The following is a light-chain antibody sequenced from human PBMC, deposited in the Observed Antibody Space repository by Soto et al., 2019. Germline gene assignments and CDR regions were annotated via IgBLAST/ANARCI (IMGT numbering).Light chain of an antibody. Sequence: ELVLTQSPATLSLSPGERATLSCRASQSVAGYLAWYQQKPGQGPRLLIYDTSNRATGAPPRFSGSGSGTDFTLTISSLEPEDFAIYYCQHRSNWRMYTFGQGTKWIS. V-gene: IGKV3-11*01. J-gene: IGKJ2*01. CDR3: QHRSNWRMYT. CDR2: DTS. CDR1: QSVAGY.